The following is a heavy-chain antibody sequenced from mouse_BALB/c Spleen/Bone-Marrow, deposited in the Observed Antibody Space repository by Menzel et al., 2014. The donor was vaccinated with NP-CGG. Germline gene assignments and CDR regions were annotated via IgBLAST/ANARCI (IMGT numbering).Heavy chain of an antibody. J-gene: IGHJ4*01. D-gene: IGHD2-14*01. CDR2: ISHSGST. CDR1: GDSITSGY. Sequence: EVQLQQSGPSLVKPSQTLSLTCSVTGDSITSGYLNWIRKFPGNKLEYMGYISHSGSTYYNPSLKSRISITRDTSKNXSYLQLNSVTTEDTATYYCARAGYRYDVGYAMDYWGQGTSVTVSS. CDR3: ARAGYRYDVGYAMDY. V-gene: IGHV3-8*02.